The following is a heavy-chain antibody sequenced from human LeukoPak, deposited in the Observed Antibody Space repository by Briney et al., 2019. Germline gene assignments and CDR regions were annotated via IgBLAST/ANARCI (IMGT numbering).Heavy chain of an antibody. CDR3: AKGRDKYQLLSKNWFDP. CDR2: VSWNSGSI. V-gene: IGHV3-9*01. CDR1: GFTFYDYA. Sequence: GRSLRLSCAASGFTFYDYAMHWVRHAPGKGLEWVSGVSWNSGSIGYADSVKGRFTISRDNAKNSLYLQMNSLRAEDTALYYCAKGRDKYQLLSKNWFDPWGQGTLVTVSS. J-gene: IGHJ5*02. D-gene: IGHD2-2*01.